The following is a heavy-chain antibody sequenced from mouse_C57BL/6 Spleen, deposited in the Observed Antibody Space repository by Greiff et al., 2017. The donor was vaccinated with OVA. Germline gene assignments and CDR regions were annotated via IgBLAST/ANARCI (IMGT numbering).Heavy chain of an antibody. Sequence: EVQLQESGEGLVKPGGSLKLSCAASGFTFSSYAMSWVRQTPEKRLEWVAYISSGGDYIYYADTVKGRFTISRDNARNTLYLQMSSLKSEDTAMYYCTREDKLGGFAYWGQGTLVTVSA. CDR1: GFTFSSYA. V-gene: IGHV5-9-1*02. CDR2: ISSGGDYI. CDR3: TREDKLGGFAY. J-gene: IGHJ3*01. D-gene: IGHD4-1*01.